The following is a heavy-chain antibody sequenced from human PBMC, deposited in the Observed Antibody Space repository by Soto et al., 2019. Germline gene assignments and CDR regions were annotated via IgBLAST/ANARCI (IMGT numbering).Heavy chain of an antibody. CDR1: GFSVSSNY. J-gene: IGHJ4*02. CDR2: IYSGGST. Sequence: GGSLRLSCAASGFSVSSNYMSWVRQAPGKGLEWVSVIYSGGSTYYADSVKGRFTISRHNSKNTLYLQMNSLRAEDTAVYYCARGWDYYGSGSPMRRDVVVGYYFAYWGQGSLVTVSS. D-gene: IGHD3-10*01. CDR3: ARGWDYYGSGSPMRRDVVVGYYFAY. V-gene: IGHV3-53*04.